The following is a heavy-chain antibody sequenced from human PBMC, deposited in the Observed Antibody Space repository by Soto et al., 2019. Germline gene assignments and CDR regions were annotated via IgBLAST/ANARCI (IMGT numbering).Heavy chain of an antibody. J-gene: IGHJ3*02. CDR2: INHSGST. CDR3: ASEYYDGPRGFDI. D-gene: IGHD3-22*01. V-gene: IGHV4-34*01. Sequence: PSETLSLTCAVYGGSFSGYYWSWIRQPPGKGLEWIGEINHSGSTNYNPSLKSRVTISVDTSKNQFSLKLSSVTAADTAVYYCASEYYDGPRGFDIWGQGTMVTVSS. CDR1: GGSFSGYY.